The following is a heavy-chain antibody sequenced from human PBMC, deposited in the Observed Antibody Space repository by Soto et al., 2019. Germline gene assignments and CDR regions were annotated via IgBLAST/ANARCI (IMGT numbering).Heavy chain of an antibody. D-gene: IGHD2-2*01. J-gene: IGHJ4*02. CDR2: IWYDGSNK. Sequence: GSLRLSCAASGFTFSSYGMHWVRQAKGKGLEWVAVIWYDGSNKYYADSVKGRFTISRDNSKNTLYLQMNSLRAEDTAVYYCAREPEEVVVPAGGFDYWGQGTLVTVSS. V-gene: IGHV3-33*01. CDR3: AREPEEVVVPAGGFDY. CDR1: GFTFSSYG.